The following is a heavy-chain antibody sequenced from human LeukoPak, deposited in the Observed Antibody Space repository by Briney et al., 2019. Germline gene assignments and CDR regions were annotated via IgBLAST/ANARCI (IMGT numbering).Heavy chain of an antibody. D-gene: IGHD5-12*01. J-gene: IGHJ6*03. CDR2: ISASGGST. CDR3: AKPFGGYDWGPHYYYHMDV. V-gene: IGHV3-23*01. CDR1: GFTFRVFS. Sequence: GGSLRLSCAASGFTFRVFSMSWVRQAPGKGLEWVSAISASGGSTYYADYVKGRFTLSRDNSQNTLYLQMNGLRDEDTGVYYCAKPFGGYDWGPHYYYHMDVWGKGTTVIVSS.